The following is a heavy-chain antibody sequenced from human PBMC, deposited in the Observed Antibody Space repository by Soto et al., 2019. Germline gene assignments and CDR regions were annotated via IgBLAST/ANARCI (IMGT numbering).Heavy chain of an antibody. J-gene: IGHJ6*02. CDR1: GYTFTSYY. D-gene: IGHD1-26*01. CDR2: INPSGGST. V-gene: IGHV1-46*01. CDR3: ARSSGTSHEKWGELPTSYGMDV. Sequence: ASVKVSCKASGYTFTSYYMHWVRQAPGQGLEWMGIINPSGGSTSYAQKFQGRVTMTRDTYTSTVYMELSSLRSEDTAVYYCARSSGTSHEKWGELPTSYGMDVWGQGTTVTVSS.